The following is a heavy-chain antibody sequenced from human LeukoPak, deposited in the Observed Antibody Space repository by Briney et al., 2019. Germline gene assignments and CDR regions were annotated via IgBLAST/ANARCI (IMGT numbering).Heavy chain of an antibody. V-gene: IGHV1-18*01. CDR3: ARDIAYSSSWYDAFDI. D-gene: IGHD6-13*01. J-gene: IGHJ3*02. Sequence: ASVKVSCKASGYTFTRYGISWVRQAPGQGLEWMGWISAYNGNTNYAQKLQGRVTMTTDTSTSTAYMELRSLRSDDTAVYYCARDIAYSSSWYDAFDIWGQGTMVTVSS. CDR2: ISAYNGNT. CDR1: GYTFTRYG.